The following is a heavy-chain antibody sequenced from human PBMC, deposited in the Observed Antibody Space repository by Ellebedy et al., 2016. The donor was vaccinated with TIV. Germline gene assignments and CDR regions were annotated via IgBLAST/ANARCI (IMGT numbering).Heavy chain of an antibody. CDR2: IWYDGSNK. J-gene: IGHJ4*02. CDR1: GFTFSSYG. Sequence: GESLKISXAASGFTFSSYGMHWVRQAPGKGLEWVAVIWYDGSNKYYADSVKGRFTISRDNSKNTLYLQMNSLRAEDTAVYYCASGCSGGDCFGDYWGQGILVAVSS. D-gene: IGHD2-21*02. CDR3: ASGCSGGDCFGDY. V-gene: IGHV3-33*08.